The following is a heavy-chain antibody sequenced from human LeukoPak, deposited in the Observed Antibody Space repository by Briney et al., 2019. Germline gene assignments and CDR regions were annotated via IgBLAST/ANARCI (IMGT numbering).Heavy chain of an antibody. D-gene: IGHD2-15*01. CDR1: GYTFIDYY. Sequence: GASVKVSCKASGYTFIDYYIHWVRQAPGQGLEWVGRIDPFSGSTHYAQKFQVRVTMTRDTSISTVYMEMSGLKSDDTAVYYCARAAGPYTPSLFHYWGQGTLVSVSS. CDR2: IDPFSGST. V-gene: IGHV1-2*02. CDR3: ARAAGPYTPSLFHY. J-gene: IGHJ4*02.